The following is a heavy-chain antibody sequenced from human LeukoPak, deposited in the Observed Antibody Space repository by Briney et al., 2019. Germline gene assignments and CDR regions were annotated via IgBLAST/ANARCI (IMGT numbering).Heavy chain of an antibody. CDR1: GFTFSSYA. Sequence: PGGSLRLSCAASGFTFSSYAMSWVRQAPGKGLEWVSAISSSGSGTYYPDSVKGRFTISRDNSKNTVFLQMNSLRAEDTAVYYCARDGLMTTVTYFDYWGQGTLVTVSS. D-gene: IGHD4-17*01. CDR3: ARDGLMTTVTYFDY. V-gene: IGHV3-23*01. CDR2: ISSSGSGT. J-gene: IGHJ4*02.